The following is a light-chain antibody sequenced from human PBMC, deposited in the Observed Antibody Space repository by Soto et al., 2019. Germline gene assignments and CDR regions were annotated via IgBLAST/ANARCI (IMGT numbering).Light chain of an antibody. V-gene: IGLV2-14*01. CDR1: SSDVGVYNY. CDR3: SSYTTSSTIYI. J-gene: IGLJ1*01. Sequence: QSVLTQPASVSGSPGQSITISCTGTSSDVGVYNYVPWYQQHPGKAPKLMIYEVSNRPSGVSNRFSGSKSGNTASLTISGLQADDEGDYYCSSYTTSSTIYIFGTGTKLTVL. CDR2: EVS.